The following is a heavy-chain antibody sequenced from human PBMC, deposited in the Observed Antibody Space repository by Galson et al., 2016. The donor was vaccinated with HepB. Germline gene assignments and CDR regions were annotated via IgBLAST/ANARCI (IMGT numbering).Heavy chain of an antibody. V-gene: IGHV3-21*01. J-gene: IGHJ4*02. Sequence: SLRLSCVASGFTFDTYCMNWVRQAPGKGLDWVASISTTGRYIYYADSVEGRFTISGDNAQNSVYLQMNSLRPEDTAIYYCARGGVSITIFGVVPYFDSWGQGALVTVSS. CDR2: ISTTGRYI. D-gene: IGHD3-3*01. CDR3: ARGGVSITIFGVVPYFDS. CDR1: GFTFDTYC.